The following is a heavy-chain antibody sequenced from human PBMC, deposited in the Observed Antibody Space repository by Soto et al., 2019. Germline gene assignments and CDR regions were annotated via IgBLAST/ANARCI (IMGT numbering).Heavy chain of an antibody. V-gene: IGHV4-31*03. CDR2: IYYSGST. J-gene: IGHJ5*02. D-gene: IGHD3-16*02. Sequence: QVQLQESGPGLVKPSQTLSLTCTVSGGSISSGGYYWSWIRQHPGKGLEWIGYIYYSGSTYCNPSLKSRVTISVDTSKNQFSLKLSSVTAADTAVYYCARERGMITFGGVIAEAYNWFDPWGQGTLVTVSS. CDR3: ARERGMITFGGVIAEAYNWFDP. CDR1: GGSISSGGYY.